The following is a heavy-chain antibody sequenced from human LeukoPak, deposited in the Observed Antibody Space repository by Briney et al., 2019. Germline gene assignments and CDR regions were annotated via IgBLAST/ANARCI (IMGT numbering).Heavy chain of an antibody. V-gene: IGHV4-59*11. Sequence: SETLSLTCTVSGGSISSHYWSWIRQPPGKGLEWIGYISYIGSTNYSPSLKSRVTISVDTSKNQFSLRLSSVTAADTAVYYCAGDPPALNALDIWGQGTMVTVSS. CDR2: ISYIGST. D-gene: IGHD2-2*01. CDR1: GGSISSHY. CDR3: AGDPPALNALDI. J-gene: IGHJ3*02.